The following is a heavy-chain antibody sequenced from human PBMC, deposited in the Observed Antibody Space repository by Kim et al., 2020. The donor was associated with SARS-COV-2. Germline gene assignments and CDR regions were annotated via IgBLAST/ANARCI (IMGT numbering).Heavy chain of an antibody. D-gene: IGHD6-13*01. V-gene: IGHV3-21*01. Sequence: GGSLRLSWAASGFTFSSYSMNWVRQAPGKGLEWVSSISSSSSYIYYADSVKGRFTISRDNAKNSLYLQMNSLRAEDTAVYYCARGILTSSWYVGFRFDPWGQGTLVTVSS. CDR3: ARGILTSSWYVGFRFDP. CDR2: ISSSSSYI. CDR1: GFTFSSYS. J-gene: IGHJ5*02.